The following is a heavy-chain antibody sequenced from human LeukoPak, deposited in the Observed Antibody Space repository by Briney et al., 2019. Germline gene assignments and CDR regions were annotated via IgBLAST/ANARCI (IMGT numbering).Heavy chain of an antibody. D-gene: IGHD6-13*01. V-gene: IGHV4-59*01. J-gene: IGHJ6*03. CDR2: IYYSGST. Sequence: SETLSLTCTVSGGSISSYYWSWIRQPPGTGLEWIGYIYYSGSTNYNPSLKSRVTISVDTSKNQLSLKLSSVTAADTAVYYCARVLIAAAGGGYYYYYMDVWGKGTTVTISS. CDR1: GGSISSYY. CDR3: ARVLIAAAGGGYYYYYMDV.